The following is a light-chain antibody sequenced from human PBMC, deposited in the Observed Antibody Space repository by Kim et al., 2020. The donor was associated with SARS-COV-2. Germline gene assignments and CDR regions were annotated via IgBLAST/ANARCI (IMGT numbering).Light chain of an antibody. Sequence: GQSVTISCTGTSSDIGGYNYVSWYQHHPGKAPKLMIYEVNNRPSGVPDRFSGSKSGNTASLTVSGLQAEDEADYYCSSYEGSNNLVFGGGTKLTVL. CDR1: SSDIGGYNY. J-gene: IGLJ3*02. V-gene: IGLV2-8*01. CDR3: SSYEGSNNLV. CDR2: EVN.